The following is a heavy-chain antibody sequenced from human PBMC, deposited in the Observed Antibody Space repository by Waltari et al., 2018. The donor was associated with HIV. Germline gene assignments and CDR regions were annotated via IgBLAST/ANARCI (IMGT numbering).Heavy chain of an antibody. D-gene: IGHD6-13*01. CDR3: AREPGIAAADF. Sequence: EVQLVESGGGLVKPGGSLRLSCAASGFTFRSYSMNWVRQAPGKGLEGVESISSSSTYIYYADSVKGRFTISRDNAKNSLYLQMNSRRAEDTAVYYCAREPGIAAADFWGQGTLVTVSS. V-gene: IGHV3-21*01. CDR1: GFTFRSYS. CDR2: ISSSSTYI. J-gene: IGHJ4*02.